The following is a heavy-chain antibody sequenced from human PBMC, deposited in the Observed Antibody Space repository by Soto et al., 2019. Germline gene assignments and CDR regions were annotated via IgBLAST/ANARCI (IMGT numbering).Heavy chain of an antibody. CDR1: GFTFSSYE. D-gene: IGHD3-3*01. J-gene: IGHJ4*02. CDR2: ISSSGSTI. CDR3: ARDNYDFWSGYPNFDY. V-gene: IGHV3-48*03. Sequence: GGSLRLSCAASGFTFSSYEMNWVRQAPGKGLGWVSYISSSGSTIYYADSVKGRFTISRDNAKNSLYLQMNSLRAEDTAVYYCARDNYDFWSGYPNFDYWGQGTLVTVSS.